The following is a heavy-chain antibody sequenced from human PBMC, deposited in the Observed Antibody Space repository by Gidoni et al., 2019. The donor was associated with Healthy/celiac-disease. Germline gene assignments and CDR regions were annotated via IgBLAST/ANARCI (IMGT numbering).Heavy chain of an antibody. J-gene: IGHJ6*02. V-gene: IGHV4-34*01. Sequence: QVQLQQWGAGLLKPSETLSLTCAVYGGSFSGYYWSWIRQPPGKGLEWIGEINHSGSTNYNPSLKSRVTISVDTSKNQFSLKLSSVTAADTAVYYCARGLRGYGSGSYYPKPYYYGMDVWGQGTTVTVSS. D-gene: IGHD3-10*01. CDR1: GGSFSGYY. CDR2: INHSGST. CDR3: ARGLRGYGSGSYYPKPYYYGMDV.